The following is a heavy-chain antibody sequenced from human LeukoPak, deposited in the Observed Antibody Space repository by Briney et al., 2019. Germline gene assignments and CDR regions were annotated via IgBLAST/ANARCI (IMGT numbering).Heavy chain of an antibody. J-gene: IGHJ4*02. CDR2: IWYDGSNK. V-gene: IGHV3-33*01. CDR1: GFTFSSYG. CDR3: ARDQRRYCSGGSCYSLNY. Sequence: GGSLRLSCAASGFTFSSYGMHWVRQAPGKGLEWVAVIWYDGSNKYYADSVKGRFTISRDNSKNTLYLQMNSLRAEDTAVYYCARDQRRYCSGGSCYSLNYWGQGTLVTVSP. D-gene: IGHD2-15*01.